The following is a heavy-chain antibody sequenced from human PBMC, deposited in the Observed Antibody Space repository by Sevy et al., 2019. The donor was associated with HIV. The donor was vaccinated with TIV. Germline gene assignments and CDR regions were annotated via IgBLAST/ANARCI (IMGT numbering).Heavy chain of an antibody. V-gene: IGHV3-23*01. CDR3: AKSSLPYGDYHFDF. CDR2: ITSNGGST. J-gene: IGHJ4*02. Sequence: GGSLRLSCAASGFTFSSSAMTWVRQAPGKGLEWVSAITSNGGSTFYADSVKGRFTISRDISKNIMYLQMTSLGADDTAVYYCAKSSLPYGDYHFDFWGQGTVVTVSS. D-gene: IGHD4-17*01. CDR1: GFTFSSSA.